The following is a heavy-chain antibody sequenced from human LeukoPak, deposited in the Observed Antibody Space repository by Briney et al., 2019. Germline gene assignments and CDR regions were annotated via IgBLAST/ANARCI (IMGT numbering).Heavy chain of an antibody. D-gene: IGHD3-3*01. J-gene: IGHJ4*02. CDR2: IYYSGST. Sequence: SETLSLTCTVSGGSITSYYWSWIRQPPGKGLEWIGYIYYSGSTNYNPSLKSRVTISVDPSENQFSLKLNSVTAADTAVYYCARDLSGWFLFDYWGQGTLVTVSS. CDR1: GGSITSYY. CDR3: ARDLSGWFLFDY. V-gene: IGHV4-59*01.